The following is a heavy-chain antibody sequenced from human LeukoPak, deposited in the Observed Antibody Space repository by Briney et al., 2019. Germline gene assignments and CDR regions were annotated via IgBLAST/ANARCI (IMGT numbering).Heavy chain of an antibody. V-gene: IGHV1-69*06. CDR1: GGTFSNYA. J-gene: IGHJ4*02. CDR3: ARGWDYDSGGRPTAYVY. D-gene: IGHD3-22*01. Sequence: ASVKVSCKASGGTFSNYAINWVRQAPGQGLEWMGGIIPIFGTANYAQKFQGRVTITANKSTSTVYMELNSLKSEDTAVYHCARGWDYDSGGRPTAYVYWGQGTLVTVSS. CDR2: IIPIFGTA.